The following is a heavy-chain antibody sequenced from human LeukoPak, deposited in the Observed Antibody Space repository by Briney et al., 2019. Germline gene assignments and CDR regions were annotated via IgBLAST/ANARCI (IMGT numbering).Heavy chain of an antibody. V-gene: IGHV3-30*02. J-gene: IGHJ4*02. Sequence: GGSLRLSCIASGFALSHHGMHWVRQPPGKGLEWVSFVRYDGSDKYYADSVKGRFTVSRDNSNNALDLQMNTLTVEDTAVYYCARALSSTGGSYYFDSWGQGTLVTVSS. D-gene: IGHD1-14*01. CDR3: ARALSSTGGSYYFDS. CDR2: VRYDGSDK. CDR1: GFALSHHG.